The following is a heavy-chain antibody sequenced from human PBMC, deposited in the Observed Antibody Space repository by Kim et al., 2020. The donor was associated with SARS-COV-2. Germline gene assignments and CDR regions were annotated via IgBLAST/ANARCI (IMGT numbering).Heavy chain of an antibody. V-gene: IGHV3-11*01. CDR3: ARDHEIRD. CDR2: STI. J-gene: IGHJ4*02. Sequence: STIYYADSVKGRFTISRDNAKNSLYLQMNSLRAEDTAVYYWARDHEIRDWGQGTLVTVSS.